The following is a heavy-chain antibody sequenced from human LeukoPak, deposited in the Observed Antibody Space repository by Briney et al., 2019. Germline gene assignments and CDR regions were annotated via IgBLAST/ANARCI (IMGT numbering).Heavy chain of an antibody. CDR2: IIPILGIA. D-gene: IGHD3-9*01. Sequence: SVKVSCKASGYTFTSYGISWVRQAPGQGLEWMGRIIPILGIANYAQKFQGRVTITADKSTSTAYMELSSLRSEDTAVYYCARARRGYFDWLLWYWGQGTLVTVSS. J-gene: IGHJ4*02. CDR1: GYTFTSYG. V-gene: IGHV1-69*04. CDR3: ARARRGYFDWLLWY.